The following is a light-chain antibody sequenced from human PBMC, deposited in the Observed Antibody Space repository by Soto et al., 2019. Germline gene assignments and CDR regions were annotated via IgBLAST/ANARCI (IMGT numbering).Light chain of an antibody. CDR2: GAS. V-gene: IGKV3-15*01. CDR1: QSVRRN. CDR3: QQTLSFTPT. Sequence: EILMTKSPATLSVSPGERATLSCWASQSVRRNLAWYQQNPGQAPRLLIYGASTRATGIPARLSGSGYGTDLTITISSMKNEDFETYYCQQTLSFTPTFGQGTKVDIK. J-gene: IGKJ1*01.